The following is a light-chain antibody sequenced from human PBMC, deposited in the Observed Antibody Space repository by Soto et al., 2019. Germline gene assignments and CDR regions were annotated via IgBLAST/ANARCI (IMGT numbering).Light chain of an antibody. CDR1: QSVSRY. CDR3: QQRSNWPPG. Sequence: EIVLKQSPSNVSLFPCGRATLSCRPSQSVSRYLAWYQQKPGQAPRLLIYDASNRATGIPARFSGSGSGTDFILTISSLEPEDFAVYYCQQRSNWPPGFGQGTRLEI. J-gene: IGKJ5*01. CDR2: DAS. V-gene: IGKV3-11*01.